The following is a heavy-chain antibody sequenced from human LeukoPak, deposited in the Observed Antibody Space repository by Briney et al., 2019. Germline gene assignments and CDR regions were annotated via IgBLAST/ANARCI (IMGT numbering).Heavy chain of an antibody. CDR3: ASHYGSGFDY. CDR1: VGSISSYY. D-gene: IGHD3-10*01. CDR2: IYYSGST. V-gene: IGHV4-59*01. J-gene: IGHJ4*02. Sequence: SETLSLTCTVSVGSISSYYWSWIRQPPGKGLEWIGYIYYSGSTNYNPSLKSRVNISIQSSKNQFSLKLSSVTAADTAMYYCASHYGSGFDYWGQETLVTVSS.